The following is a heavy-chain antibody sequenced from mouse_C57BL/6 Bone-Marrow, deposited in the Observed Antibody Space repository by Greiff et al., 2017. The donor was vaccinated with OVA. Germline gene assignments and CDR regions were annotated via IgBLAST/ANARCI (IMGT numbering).Heavy chain of an antibody. CDR3: ARGPDGSFYYFDY. J-gene: IGHJ2*01. D-gene: IGHD1-1*01. V-gene: IGHV1-72*01. CDR2: IDPNSGGT. CDR1: GYTFTSYW. Sequence: QVQLQQPGAELVKPGASVKLSCKASGYTFTSYWMHWVKQRPGRGLEWIGRIDPNSGGTKYNEKFKSKATLTVDKPSSTADMQLSSRTSEDSAVDYCARGPDGSFYYFDYWGQGTTLTVSS.